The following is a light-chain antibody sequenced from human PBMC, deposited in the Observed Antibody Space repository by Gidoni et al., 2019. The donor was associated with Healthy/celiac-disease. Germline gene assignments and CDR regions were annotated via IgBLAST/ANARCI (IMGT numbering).Light chain of an antibody. J-gene: IGKJ1*01. CDR2: DAS. CDR3: QQYNSPWT. Sequence: GDRVTITCRASQSISSWLAWYQQKPGKAPKLLIYDASSLESGVPSRFSGSGSGTEFTLTISSLQPDDFATYYCQQYNSPWTFGQXTKVEIK. V-gene: IGKV1-5*01. CDR1: QSISSW.